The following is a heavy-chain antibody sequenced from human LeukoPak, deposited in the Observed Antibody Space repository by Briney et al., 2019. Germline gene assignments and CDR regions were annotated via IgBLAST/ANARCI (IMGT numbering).Heavy chain of an antibody. D-gene: IGHD2-2*01. CDR2: IYTSGST. V-gene: IGHV4-4*07. CDR1: GGSISSYY. CDR3: ARDTRGYCSSTSCYYKQLVPPYYYYYGMDV. Sequence: SETLSLTCTVSGGSISSYYWSWIRQPAGKGLEWIGRIYTSGSTNYNPSLKSRVTMSVDTSKNQFSLKLSSVTAADTAVYYCARDTRGYCSSTSCYYKQLVPPYYYYYGMDVWGQGTTVTVSS. J-gene: IGHJ6*02.